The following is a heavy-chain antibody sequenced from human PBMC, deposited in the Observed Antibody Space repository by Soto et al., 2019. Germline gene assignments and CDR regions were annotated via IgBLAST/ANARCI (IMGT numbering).Heavy chain of an antibody. V-gene: IGHV1-3*04. J-gene: IGHJ3*02. D-gene: IGHD1-26*01. CDR1: GYTFTTYA. CDR2: ISTDNGNT. CDR3: ARSSGNYDNAFDI. Sequence: QVQLVQSGAEVKKPGASVRVSCKPSGYTFTTYAMHWVRQAPGQRLEWMGWISTDNGNTKYSQKFPGRVTITRDTSASIAYMELSSLRSEDTAVYDCARSSGNYDNAFDIWGQGTMVSVS.